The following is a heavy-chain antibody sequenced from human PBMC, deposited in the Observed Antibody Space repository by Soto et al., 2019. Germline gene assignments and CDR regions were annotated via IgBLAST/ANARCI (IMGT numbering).Heavy chain of an antibody. CDR3: ATGRHGYNTFDY. Sequence: ASVKVSCKASGYTFTSYGISWVRQAPGQGLEWMGWISTYSGNTNYAQKVQGRVTMTADTSTDTAYMELSSLRSEDTAVYYCATGRHGYNTFDYWGQGTLVTVSS. D-gene: IGHD5-12*01. J-gene: IGHJ4*02. V-gene: IGHV1-18*04. CDR1: GYTFTSYG. CDR2: ISTYSGNT.